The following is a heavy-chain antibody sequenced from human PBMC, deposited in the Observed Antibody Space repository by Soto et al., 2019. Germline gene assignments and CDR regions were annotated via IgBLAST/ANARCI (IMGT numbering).Heavy chain of an antibody. J-gene: IGHJ4*02. V-gene: IGHV1-18*04. CDR2: ISAYNGNT. CDR1: GYTFTSYG. CDR3: AREGSHYDFWSGYYTGREFDY. D-gene: IGHD3-3*01. Sequence: ASVKVSCKASGYTFTSYGISWVRQAPGQGLEWMGWISAYNGNTNYAQKLQGRVTMTTDTSTSTAYMELRSLRSDDTAVYYCAREGSHYDFWSGYYTGREFDYWGQGTLVTVSS.